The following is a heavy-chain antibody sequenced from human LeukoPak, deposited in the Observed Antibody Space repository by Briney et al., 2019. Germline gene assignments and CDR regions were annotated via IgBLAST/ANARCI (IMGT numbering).Heavy chain of an antibody. CDR3: ARHYWAAAAY. V-gene: IGHV4-39*01. Sequence: SETLSLTCTVSGGSISSSSYYWGWIPPPPPPRLEWIGSIYYSGSTYYNPSLKSRVTISVDTSKNQFSLKLSSVTAADTAVYYCARHYWAAAAYWGQGTLVTVSS. CDR2: IYYSGST. J-gene: IGHJ4*02. CDR1: GGSISSSSYY. D-gene: IGHD6-13*01.